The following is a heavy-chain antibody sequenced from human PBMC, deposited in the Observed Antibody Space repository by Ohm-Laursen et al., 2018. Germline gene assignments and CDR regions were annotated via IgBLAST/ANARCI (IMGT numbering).Heavy chain of an antibody. Sequence: GSLRLSCTASGFAFNNYEMNWVRQAPGKGLEWVSYISPSGRIIYYADSLRARFTISRDNARDSLFLQINNLGADDTAVYYCAREIEYANFDSWGQGTLVTVSS. V-gene: IGHV3-48*03. CDR2: ISPSGRII. CDR1: GFAFNNYE. D-gene: IGHD2-2*01. J-gene: IGHJ4*02. CDR3: AREIEYANFDS.